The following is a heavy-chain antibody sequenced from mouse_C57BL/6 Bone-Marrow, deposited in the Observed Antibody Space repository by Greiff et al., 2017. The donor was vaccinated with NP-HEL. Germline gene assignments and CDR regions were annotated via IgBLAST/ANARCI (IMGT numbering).Heavy chain of an antibody. J-gene: IGHJ2*01. CDR2: INPNNGGT. V-gene: IGHV1-18*01. Sequence: EVKLQESGPELVKPGASVKIPCKASGYTFTDYNMDWVKQSHGKSLEWIGDINPNNGGTIYNQKFKGKATLTVDKSSSTAYMELRSLTSEDTAVYYCARLANYFDYWGQGTTLTVSS. CDR3: ARLANYFDY. CDR1: GYTFTDYN.